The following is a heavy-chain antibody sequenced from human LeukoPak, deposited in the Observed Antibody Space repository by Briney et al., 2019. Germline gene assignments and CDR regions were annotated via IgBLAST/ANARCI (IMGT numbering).Heavy chain of an antibody. D-gene: IGHD3-10*01. CDR3: ASHYGSGSYYPLGY. J-gene: IGHJ4*02. Sequence: PSETLSLTCTVSGGSISNYYWSWIRQPPGKGLEWIGYIYYSGSTNYNPSLKSRVTISVDTSKSQFSLKLNSVTAADTAVYYCASHYGSGSYYPLGYWGQGTLVTVSS. V-gene: IGHV4-59*01. CDR2: IYYSGST. CDR1: GGSISNYY.